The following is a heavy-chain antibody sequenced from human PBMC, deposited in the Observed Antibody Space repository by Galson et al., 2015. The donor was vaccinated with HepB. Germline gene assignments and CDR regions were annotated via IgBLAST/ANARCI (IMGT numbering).Heavy chain of an antibody. CDR3: ARDVSIAVAGTHWFDP. J-gene: IGHJ5*02. CDR2: IWYDGSNK. Sequence: SLRLSCAASGFTFSSYAMSWVRQAPGKGLEWVAVIWYDGSNKYYADSVKGRFTISRDNSKNTLYLQMNSLRAEDTAVYYCARDVSIAVAGTHWFDPWGQGTLVTVSS. V-gene: IGHV3-33*08. CDR1: GFTFSSYA. D-gene: IGHD6-19*01.